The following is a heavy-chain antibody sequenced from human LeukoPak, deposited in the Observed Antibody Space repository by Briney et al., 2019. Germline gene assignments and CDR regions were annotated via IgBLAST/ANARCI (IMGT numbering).Heavy chain of an antibody. CDR3: ARSDYYDN. V-gene: IGHV3-74*01. J-gene: IGHJ4*02. CDR1: GFTFSTYW. Sequence: GGSLRLSCAASGFTFSTYWMHWVRQAPGKGLVWVSRIKSDGSSTSYADSVKGRFTISRDNDKNTLYLQMNSLRAEDTAVYYCARSDYYDNWGQGTLVTVSS. CDR2: IKSDGSST.